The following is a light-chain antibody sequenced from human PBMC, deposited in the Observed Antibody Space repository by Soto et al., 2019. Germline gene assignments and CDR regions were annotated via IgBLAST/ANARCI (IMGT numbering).Light chain of an antibody. CDR2: KAS. CDR3: QQYNSYSYT. Sequence: DIQMTQSPLTLSASVGDRVTIACRASQSISSYLAWYQQKPGKAPNLLIYKASNLASGVPSRFTGGGSGTDFTLTINSLQPDDSATYFCQQYNSYSYTFGQGTRLENK. J-gene: IGKJ5*01. V-gene: IGKV1-5*03. CDR1: QSISSY.